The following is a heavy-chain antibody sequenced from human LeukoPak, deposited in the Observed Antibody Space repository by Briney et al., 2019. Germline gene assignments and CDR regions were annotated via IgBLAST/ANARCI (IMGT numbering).Heavy chain of an antibody. D-gene: IGHD6-13*01. V-gene: IGHV4-30-2*01. CDR2: IYHSGST. J-gene: IGHJ4*02. Sequence: PSETLSLTCTVSGGPISSGGYYWSWIRQPPGKGLEWIGYIYHSGSTYYNPSLKSRVTISVDRSKNQFSLKLSSVTAADTAVYYCARGAHSDYWGQGTLVTVSS. CDR1: GGPISSGGYY. CDR3: ARGAHSDY.